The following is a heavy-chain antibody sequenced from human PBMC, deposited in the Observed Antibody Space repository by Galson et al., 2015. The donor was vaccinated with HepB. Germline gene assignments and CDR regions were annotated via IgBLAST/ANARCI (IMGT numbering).Heavy chain of an antibody. CDR3: ARDCSSTSCYYYGMDV. CDR2: INPSGGST. V-gene: IGHV1-46*01. CDR1: GYTFTSYY. Sequence: SVKVSCKASGYTFTSYYMHWVRQAPGQGLEWMGIINPSGGSTSYAQKFQGRVTMTRDTSTSTVYMELSSLRSEDTAVYYCARDCSSTSCYYYGMDVWGQGTTVTVSS. D-gene: IGHD2-2*01. J-gene: IGHJ6*02.